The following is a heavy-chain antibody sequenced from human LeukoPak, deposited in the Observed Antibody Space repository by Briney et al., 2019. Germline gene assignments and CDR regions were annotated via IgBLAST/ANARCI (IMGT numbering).Heavy chain of an antibody. CDR2: ISGSGGTT. D-gene: IGHD2-15*01. J-gene: IGHJ4*02. V-gene: IGHV3-23*01. CDR3: AKDPRGYCSGGSCHYLDY. Sequence: GGSLRLSCAASGFTFSGYYMTWVRQAPGKGLEWVSAISGSGGTTYFADSAKGRFTISRDNSKHTLYLQMNSLRAEDTAVYYCAKDPRGYCSGGSCHYLDYWGQGTLVSVSS. CDR1: GFTFSGYY.